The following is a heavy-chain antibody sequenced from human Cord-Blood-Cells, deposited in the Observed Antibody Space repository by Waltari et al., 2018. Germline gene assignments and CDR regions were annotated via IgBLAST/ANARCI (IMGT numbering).Heavy chain of an antibody. CDR2: INYSGST. CDR3: ARRFPYYDFGSGYYDAFDI. CDR1: GGYISSSSYY. D-gene: IGHD3-3*01. Sequence: QLQLQESGPGLVKPSETLSLTCTVTGGYISSSSYYWAWIRQPPGKGLEWIGSINYSGSTYGNPSRKSRVPISVDTAKNQFSLKLGSVTAADTAVYYGARRFPYYDFGSGYYDAFDIWGQGTMVTVSS. J-gene: IGHJ3*02. V-gene: IGHV4-39*01.